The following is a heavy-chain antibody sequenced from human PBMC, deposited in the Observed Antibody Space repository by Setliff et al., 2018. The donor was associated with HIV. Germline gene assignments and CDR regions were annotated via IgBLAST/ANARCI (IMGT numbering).Heavy chain of an antibody. CDR1: GYKFTDYW. J-gene: IGHJ3*01. Sequence: GESLKISCKGFGYKFTDYWVGWVRQMPGEGLEWMGVIYGDGSDPRYSPSFQGQVTISIDKSINTAYLRWTSLKASDTALYYCARPQYHQSSDAFDVWGQGTMVTVS. V-gene: IGHV5-51*01. CDR3: ARPQYHQSSDAFDV. CDR2: IYGDGSDP.